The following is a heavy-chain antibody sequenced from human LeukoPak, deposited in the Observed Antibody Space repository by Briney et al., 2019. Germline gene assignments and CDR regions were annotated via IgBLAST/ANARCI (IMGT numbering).Heavy chain of an antibody. J-gene: IGHJ4*02. Sequence: GGSLRLSCAASGFTFSTYGMHWVRQAPGKGLEWVAFIRYDGSNKYYADSVKGRFTISRDNSKNTLYLQMNSLRAEDAAVYFCAKDKDPWKSTSISDFEYWGQGTLVTVSS. CDR1: GFTFSTYG. D-gene: IGHD1-1*01. CDR2: IRYDGSNK. CDR3: AKDKDPWKSTSISDFEY. V-gene: IGHV3-30*02.